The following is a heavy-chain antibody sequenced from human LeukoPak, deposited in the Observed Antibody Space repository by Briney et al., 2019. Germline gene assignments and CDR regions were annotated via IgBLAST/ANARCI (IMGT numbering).Heavy chain of an antibody. D-gene: IGHD6-13*01. V-gene: IGHV4-59*01. CDR1: GGSISSYY. Sequence: SESLSLTCTVSGGSISSYYWSWIRQPPGKGLEWIGYIYYSGSTNYNPSLKSRVTISVDTSKNQFSLKLSSVTAADTAVYYCARSSSWQSGFDYWGQGTLVTVSS. J-gene: IGHJ4*02. CDR2: IYYSGST. CDR3: ARSSSWQSGFDY.